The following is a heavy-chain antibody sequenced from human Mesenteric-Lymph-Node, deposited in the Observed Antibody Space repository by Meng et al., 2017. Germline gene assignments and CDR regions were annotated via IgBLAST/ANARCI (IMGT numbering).Heavy chain of an antibody. D-gene: IGHD3-16*01. J-gene: IGHJ4*02. CDR1: GGSISSYY. Sequence: SETLSLTCTVSGGSISSYYWSWIRQPPGKGLEWIGYIYYSGSTNYNPSLKSRVTISVDTSKNQFSLKLSSVTAADTAVYYCAKEFRSSVSIRGFDYWGQGTLVTVSS. CDR3: AKEFRSSVSIRGFDY. CDR2: IYYSGST. V-gene: IGHV4-59*12.